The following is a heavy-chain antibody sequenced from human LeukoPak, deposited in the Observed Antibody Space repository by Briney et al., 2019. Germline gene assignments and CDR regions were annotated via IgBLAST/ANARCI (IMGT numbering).Heavy chain of an antibody. J-gene: IGHJ5*02. CDR2: IYSGGST. CDR1: GFTVSSNY. CDR3: ASSSSTDPQLDP. Sequence: PGRSLRLSCAASGFTVSSNYMSWVRQAPGKGLEWVSVIYSGGSTYYADSVKGRFTISRDNSKNTLYLQMNSLRAEDTAVYYCASSSSTDPQLDPWGQGTLVTVSS. V-gene: IGHV3-66*01. D-gene: IGHD4-11*01.